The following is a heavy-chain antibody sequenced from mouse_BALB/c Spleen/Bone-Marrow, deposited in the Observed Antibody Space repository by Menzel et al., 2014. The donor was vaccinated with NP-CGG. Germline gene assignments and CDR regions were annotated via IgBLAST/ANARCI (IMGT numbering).Heavy chain of an antibody. D-gene: IGHD1-1*01. V-gene: IGHV14-3*02. J-gene: IGHJ3*01. Sequence: DVKLQESGAELVXPGASVKLSCTASGFNIKDTYMHWVKQRPEQGLEWIGRXDPANGNTKYDPKFQGKATITADTSSNTAYLQLSSLTSEDTAVYYCAAYYXGSSXGFXXWGQGTLVTXSA. CDR1: GFNIKDTY. CDR3: AAYYXGSSXGFXX. CDR2: XDPANGNT.